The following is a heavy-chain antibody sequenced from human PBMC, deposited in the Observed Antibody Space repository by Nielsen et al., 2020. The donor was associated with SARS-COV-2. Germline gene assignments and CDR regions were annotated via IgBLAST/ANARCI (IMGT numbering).Heavy chain of an antibody. V-gene: IGHV3-15*01. CDR1: GFTFINSW. CDR2: INSKADGGTT. J-gene: IGHJ6*02. D-gene: IGHD2-21*02. Sequence: GESLKISCAASGFTFINSWISWVRQSPVKVLEWVGRINSKADGGTTDYAAPVKGRFAISRDDSKNTLYLQMDSLKTGDTAVYYCARHAREVTSTPESGYQYHGMDVWGQGTTVAVSS. CDR3: ARHAREVTSTPESGYQYHGMDV.